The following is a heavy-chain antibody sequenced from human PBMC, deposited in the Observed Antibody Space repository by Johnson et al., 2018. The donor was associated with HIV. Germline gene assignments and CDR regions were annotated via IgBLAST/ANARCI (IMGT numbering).Heavy chain of an antibody. CDR3: TTGLYWNDAFDI. V-gene: IGHV3-15*01. CDR1: GFTFSDAW. D-gene: IGHD1-1*01. CDR2: VKSKTDGGTT. J-gene: IGHJ3*02. Sequence: VQLVESGGGLVQPGGSLRLSCAASGFTFSDAWMNWVRQAPGKGLEWVGRVKSKTDGGTTDYAAPVTGRFTISRDASKNTLYLQMSSLKTEDTAVYYCTTGLYWNDAFDIWGQGTMVTVSS.